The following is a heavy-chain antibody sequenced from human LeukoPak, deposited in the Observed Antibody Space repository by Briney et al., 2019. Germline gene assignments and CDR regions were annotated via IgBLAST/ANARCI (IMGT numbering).Heavy chain of an antibody. J-gene: IGHJ3*02. CDR3: ARTQNYYDSSGYQNDAFDI. CDR1: GGSISSYY. Sequence: PSETLSLTCTVSGGSISSYYWSWIRQPAGKGLEWIGRIYTSGSTNYNPSLKSRVTMSVDTSKNQFPLKLSSVTAADTAVYYCARTQNYYDSSGYQNDAFDIWGQGTMVTVSS. CDR2: IYTSGST. D-gene: IGHD3-22*01. V-gene: IGHV4-4*07.